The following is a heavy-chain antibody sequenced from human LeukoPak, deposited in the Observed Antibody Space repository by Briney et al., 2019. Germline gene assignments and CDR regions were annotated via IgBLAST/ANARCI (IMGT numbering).Heavy chain of an antibody. V-gene: IGHV1-8*01. CDR2: MNPNSGNT. CDR3: ARGLDYDITFGY. Sequence: ASVKVSCKASGYTSTSYDINWVRQATGQGLEWMGWMNPNSGNTGYAQKFQGRVTMTRNTSISTAYMELSSLRSEDTAVYYCARGLDYDITFGYWGQGTLVTVSS. J-gene: IGHJ4*02. CDR1: GYTSTSYD. D-gene: IGHD3-9*01.